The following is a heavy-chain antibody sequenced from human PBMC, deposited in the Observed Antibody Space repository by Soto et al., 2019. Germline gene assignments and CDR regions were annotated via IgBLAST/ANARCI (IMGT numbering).Heavy chain of an antibody. CDR3: ARDARGDGYIRDDY. CDR2: INPNSGGT. V-gene: IGHV1-2*02. J-gene: IGHJ4*02. D-gene: IGHD5-12*01. Sequence: QVQLVQSGAEVKKPGASVKVSCKASGYTFTGYYMHWVRQAPGQGLEWMGWINPNSGGTNYAQKLQGRVTMTTDTSTSTAYMELRSLRSDDTAVYYCARDARGDGYIRDDYWGQGTLVTVSS. CDR1: GYTFTGYY.